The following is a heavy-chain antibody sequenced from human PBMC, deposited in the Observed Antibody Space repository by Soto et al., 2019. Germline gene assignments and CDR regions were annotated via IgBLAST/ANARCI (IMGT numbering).Heavy chain of an antibody. J-gene: IGHJ6*02. CDR2: INPNSGGT. V-gene: IGHV1-2*04. D-gene: IGHD3-3*01. Sequence: ASVKVSCTASGYTFTGYYMHWVRQAPEQGLEWMGWINPNSGGTNYAQKFQGWVTMTRDTSISTAYMELSRLRSDDTAVYYCAREEGVFWSGYRYYGMDVWGQGTTVTVSS. CDR3: AREEGVFWSGYRYYGMDV. CDR1: GYTFTGYY.